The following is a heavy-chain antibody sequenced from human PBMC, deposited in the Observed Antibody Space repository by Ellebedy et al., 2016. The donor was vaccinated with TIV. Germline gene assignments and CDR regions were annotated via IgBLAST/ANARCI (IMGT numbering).Heavy chain of an antibody. J-gene: IGHJ4*02. CDR2: IDWDDDK. CDR1: GFALTTSGMS. CDR3: ARTLSGSYYDY. Sequence: SGPTLVKPTPALTLTCTFSGFALTTSGMSVSWIRPHPGKALEWLARIDWDDDKYYNTSLKTRLTISKGTSKNPVVLTMTNMDPVDTDTYYCARTLSGSYYDYWGQGTLVTVSS. V-gene: IGHV2-70*11. D-gene: IGHD1-26*01.